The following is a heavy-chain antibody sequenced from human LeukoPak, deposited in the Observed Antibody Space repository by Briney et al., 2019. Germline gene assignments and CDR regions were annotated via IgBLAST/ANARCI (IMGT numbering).Heavy chain of an antibody. Sequence: SETLSLTCAVYGGSFSGYYWSWIRQPPGKGLEWIGEINHSGSTNYNPSLKSRVTISVDTSKNQFSLKLSSVTAADTAVYYCAKSEMYCNGGICYPYYYMDVWGKGTTVTVSS. CDR2: INHSGST. V-gene: IGHV4-34*01. CDR3: AKSEMYCNGGICYPYYYMDV. CDR1: GGSFSGYY. J-gene: IGHJ6*03. D-gene: IGHD2-15*01.